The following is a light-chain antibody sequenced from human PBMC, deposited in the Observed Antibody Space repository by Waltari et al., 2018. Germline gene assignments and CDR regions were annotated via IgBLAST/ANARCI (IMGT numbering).Light chain of an antibody. CDR1: QRVSSN. J-gene: IGKJ3*01. CDR2: GAS. Sequence: EIVMTQSPATLSVSPGDRANLSCRASQRVSSNLAWYQQKPGQAPRLRIYGASTRATGIPARFSGTGSGTEFTLTISSLQSEDFAVYYCQQYNNWPPLFTFGPGTKVDMK. CDR3: QQYNNWPPLFT. V-gene: IGKV3D-15*01.